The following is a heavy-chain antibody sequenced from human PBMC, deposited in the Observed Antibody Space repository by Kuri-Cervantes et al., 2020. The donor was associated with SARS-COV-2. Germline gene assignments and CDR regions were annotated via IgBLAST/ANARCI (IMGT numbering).Heavy chain of an antibody. CDR1: GGSISSYY. J-gene: IGHJ6*02. CDR2: IYYSGST. Sequence: SETLSLTCTVSGGSISSYYWSWIRQPSGKGLEWIGYIYYSGSTNYNPSLKSRVTISVDTSKNQFSLKLSSVTAADTAVYYCARGWDYGSGSYYPRGDYGMDVWGQGTTVTVSS. CDR3: ARGWDYGSGSYYPRGDYGMDV. V-gene: IGHV4-59*01. D-gene: IGHD3-10*01.